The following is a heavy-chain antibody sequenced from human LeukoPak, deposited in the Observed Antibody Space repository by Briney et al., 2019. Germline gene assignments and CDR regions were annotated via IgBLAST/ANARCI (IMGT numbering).Heavy chain of an antibody. CDR3: ARGLGAITMVRGVIIMGNWFDP. Sequence: SETLSLTCTVSGGSISSHYWSWIRQPPGKGLEWIGYIYYSGSTNYNPSLKSRVTISVDTSRNQFSLKLSSVTAADSAVYYCARGLGAITMVRGVIIMGNWFDPWGQGTLVTVSS. CDR1: GGSISSHY. D-gene: IGHD3-10*01. V-gene: IGHV4-59*11. J-gene: IGHJ5*02. CDR2: IYYSGST.